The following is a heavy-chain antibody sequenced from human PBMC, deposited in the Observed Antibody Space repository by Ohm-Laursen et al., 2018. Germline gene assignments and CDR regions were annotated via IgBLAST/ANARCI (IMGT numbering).Heavy chain of an antibody. J-gene: IGHJ3*02. CDR2: ISWNSGSI. CDR3: TRGRSPQFDAFDI. CDR1: GFTFDDYA. D-gene: IGHD5-24*01. Sequence: SSLRLSCAASGFTFDDYAMHWVRQAPGKGLEWVSGISWNSGSIGYADSVKGRFTISRDNARNTLYLEMNSLRAEDTAVYYCTRGRSPQFDAFDIWGQGTMVTVFS. V-gene: IGHV3-9*01.